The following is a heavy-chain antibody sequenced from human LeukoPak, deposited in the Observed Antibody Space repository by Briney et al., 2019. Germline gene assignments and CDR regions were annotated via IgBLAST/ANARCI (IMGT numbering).Heavy chain of an antibody. CDR1: GYTFTSYG. D-gene: IGHD3-10*01. CDR2: ISAYNGNT. Sequence: GASVKVSCKASGYTFTSYGMSWVRQAPGQGLGWMGWISAYNGNTNYAQKLQGRVTITIDTSTSTAYMELRSLRSADTAVYYCARDPLGGFGQLSNDYWGQGTLVTVSS. V-gene: IGHV1-18*01. J-gene: IGHJ4*02. CDR3: ARDPLGGFGQLSNDY.